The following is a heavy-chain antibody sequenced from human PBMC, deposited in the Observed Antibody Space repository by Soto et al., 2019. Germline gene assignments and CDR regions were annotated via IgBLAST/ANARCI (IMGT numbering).Heavy chain of an antibody. J-gene: IGHJ5*02. Sequence: GGSLRLSCTASGFALSRYWMYWVRQAPGKGLVCVSHINSGGNITPYPDSVRGRFTISRDNSKNTFYLQMNSLGAEDTAGYYCANYGGPRGWFDPWGQGTRDTVSS. D-gene: IGHD4-17*01. CDR2: INSGGNIT. CDR1: GFALSRYW. CDR3: ANYGGPRGWFDP. V-gene: IGHV3-74*01.